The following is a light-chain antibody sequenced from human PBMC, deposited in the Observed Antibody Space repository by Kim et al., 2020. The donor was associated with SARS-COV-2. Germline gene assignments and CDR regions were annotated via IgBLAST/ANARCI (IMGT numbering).Light chain of an antibody. CDR1: QSVSSSY. J-gene: IGKJ1*01. V-gene: IGKV3-20*01. Sequence: EIVLTQSPGTLSLSPGERATLSCRASQSVSSSYLAWYQQKPGQAPRLLIDGASSTATGIPDRISGSGSGTDFTLTISRLEPEDVAVYYCQQYGSSPWTFGRGTKVDIK. CDR3: QQYGSSPWT. CDR2: GAS.